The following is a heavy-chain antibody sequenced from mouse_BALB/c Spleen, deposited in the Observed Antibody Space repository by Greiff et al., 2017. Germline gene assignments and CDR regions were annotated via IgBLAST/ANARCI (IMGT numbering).Heavy chain of an antibody. CDR3: ARGTLYFDY. Sequence: EVQLVESGGGLVQPGGSLKLSCAASGFTFSSYGMSWVRQTPDKRLELVATINSNGGSTYYPDSVKGRFTISRDNAKNTLYLQMSSLKSEDTAMYYCARGTLYFDYWGQGTTLTVSS. CDR1: GFTFSSYG. V-gene: IGHV5-6-3*01. CDR2: INSNGGST. J-gene: IGHJ2*01.